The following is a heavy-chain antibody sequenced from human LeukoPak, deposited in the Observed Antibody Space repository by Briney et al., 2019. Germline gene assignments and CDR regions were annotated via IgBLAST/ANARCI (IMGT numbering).Heavy chain of an antibody. J-gene: IGHJ5*02. Sequence: ASVKASCKASGYTFTIYAMHWVRQAPGQRLEWMGWINAGNGNTKYSQKFQGRVTITRDTSASTAYMELSSLRSEDTAVYYCARDRRGFWFDPWGQGTLVTVSS. CDR3: ARDRRGFWFDP. CDR1: GYTFTIYA. D-gene: IGHD1-26*01. V-gene: IGHV1-3*01. CDR2: INAGNGNT.